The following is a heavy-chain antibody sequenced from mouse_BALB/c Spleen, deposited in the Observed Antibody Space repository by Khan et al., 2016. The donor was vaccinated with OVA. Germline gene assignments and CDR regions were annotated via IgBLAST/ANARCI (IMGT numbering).Heavy chain of an antibody. CDR2: IWGGGST. CDR3: AKGRWAYYFAVDY. V-gene: IGHV2-6-5*01. J-gene: IGHJ4*01. Sequence: VQGVESGPGLVAPSQSLSITCTVSGFSLSDYGVSWIRQPPGKGLEWLGVIWGGGSTYYNSALKSRLSISNDNSKSQVFLKMNSLQTDDTAIYYCAKGRWAYYFAVDYWGQGTSVTVSS. D-gene: IGHD2-3*01. CDR1: GFSLSDYG.